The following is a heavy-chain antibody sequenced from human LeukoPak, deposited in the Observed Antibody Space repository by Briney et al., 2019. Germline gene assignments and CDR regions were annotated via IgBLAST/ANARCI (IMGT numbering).Heavy chain of an antibody. CDR1: GGSISSYY. V-gene: IGHV4-59*01. CDR3: ARGNYDSGGYYSPGYWYFDL. J-gene: IGHJ2*01. Sequence: PSETLSLTCTVSGGSISSYYWSWIRQPPGKGLEWIGYIYYSGSTNYNPSLKSRVTISVDTSRNQFSLNLNSVTAADTAVYYCARGNYDSGGYYSPGYWYFDLWGRGTLVTVSS. CDR2: IYYSGST. D-gene: IGHD3-22*01.